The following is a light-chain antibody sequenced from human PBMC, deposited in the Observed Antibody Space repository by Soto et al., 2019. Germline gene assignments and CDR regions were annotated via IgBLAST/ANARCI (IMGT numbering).Light chain of an antibody. CDR3: QQYTPALT. CDR1: QTVKNNY. J-gene: IGKJ4*01. Sequence: EIVLTQSPGTLSLSPGERATLSCRASQTVKNNYLAWYQQKPGQAPRLLIYGASSRAAGIPDRFSGRGSGTDFTLTISRLEPEDFAVYYCQQYTPALTFGGGTKVEIK. CDR2: GAS. V-gene: IGKV3-20*01.